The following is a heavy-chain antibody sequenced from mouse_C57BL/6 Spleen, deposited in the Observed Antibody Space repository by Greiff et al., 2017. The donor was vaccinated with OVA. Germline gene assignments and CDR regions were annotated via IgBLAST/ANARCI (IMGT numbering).Heavy chain of an antibody. Sequence: VKLQQSGAELARPGASVKMSCKASGYTFTSYTMHWVKQRPGQGLEWIGYINPSSGYTKYNQKFKDKATLTADKSSSTAYMQLSSLTSEDSAVYYCARLTTVVEGYFDYWGQGTTLTVSS. CDR1: GYTFTSYT. CDR2: INPSSGYT. CDR3: ARLTTVVEGYFDY. D-gene: IGHD1-1*01. J-gene: IGHJ2*01. V-gene: IGHV1-4*01.